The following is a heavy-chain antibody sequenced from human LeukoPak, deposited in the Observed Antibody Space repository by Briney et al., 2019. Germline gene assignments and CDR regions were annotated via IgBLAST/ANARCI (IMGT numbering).Heavy chain of an antibody. V-gene: IGHV1-2*02. CDR3: LRYCSSISCSS. J-gene: IGHJ4*02. D-gene: IGHD2-2*01. Sequence: GASVKVSCEASGYTFTDYYIHWVRQAPGPGLEWMGYINPKNGDTNYAQKFRGRVTLTRDTFINSAYMELSRLRSDDTAIYYCLRYCSSISCSSWGQGTLVTAS. CDR2: INPKNGDT. CDR1: GYTFTDYY.